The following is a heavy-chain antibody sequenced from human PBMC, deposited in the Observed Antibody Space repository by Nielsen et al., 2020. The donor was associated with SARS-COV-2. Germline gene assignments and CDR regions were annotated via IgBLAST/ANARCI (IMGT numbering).Heavy chain of an antibody. V-gene: IGHV4-59*12. J-gene: IGHJ5*02. Sequence: SETLSLTCAVSGGSFNTYSWSWIRQPPGKRLEWIGYMFYIGTANYNPSFQSRVNISVDTSKNQLSLQLRSVTAADTAVYYCARDGSSGWLGWFDPWGQGTLVTVSS. CDR2: MFYIGTA. CDR1: GGSFNTYS. D-gene: IGHD6-19*01. CDR3: ARDGSSGWLGWFDP.